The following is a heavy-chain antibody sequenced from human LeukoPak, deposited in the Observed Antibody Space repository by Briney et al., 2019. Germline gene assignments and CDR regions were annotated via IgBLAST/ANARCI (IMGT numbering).Heavy chain of an antibody. V-gene: IGHV3-21*01. J-gene: IGHJ6*02. Sequence: GGSLRLSCVASGFTFSTFTMNWVRQAPGKGLEWVSPISSNGNFIYDADSVKGRFTVSRDNAKNSLYVQMNSLRAEDTAIYYCARVGGTAAAGSGMDVWGQGTTVTVSS. CDR3: ARVGGTAAAGSGMDV. CDR2: ISSNGNFI. D-gene: IGHD6-13*01. CDR1: GFTFSTFT.